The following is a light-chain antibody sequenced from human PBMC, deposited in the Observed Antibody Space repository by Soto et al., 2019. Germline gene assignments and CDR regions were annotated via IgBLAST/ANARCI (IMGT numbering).Light chain of an antibody. CDR3: QQYGTSPLT. Sequence: ETVLTQSPGTLSLSPGERATLSCRATQSVNNDYLAWYQQRPGLAPRLLILGASGRATGIPDRFSGSGSGTDFTLTISRLEPEDFAIYYCQQYGTSPLTFGGGTKVEIK. J-gene: IGKJ4*01. V-gene: IGKV3-20*01. CDR2: GAS. CDR1: QSVNNDY.